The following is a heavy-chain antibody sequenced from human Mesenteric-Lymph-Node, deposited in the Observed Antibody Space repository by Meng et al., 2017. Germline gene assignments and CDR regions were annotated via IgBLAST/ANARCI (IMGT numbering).Heavy chain of an antibody. CDR2: ITSSSKTI. CDR3: ARDLDLSGYNDY. D-gene: IGHD3-9*01. CDR1: GFTFDTYT. J-gene: IGHJ4*02. Sequence: GESLKISCAASGFTFDTYTMNWVRQAPGKGLEWVSSITSSSKTIYYADSLEGRFTISRDNTRNSLYLQMDSLRAEDTAVYYCARDLDLSGYNDYWGQGTLVTVSS. V-gene: IGHV3-21*01.